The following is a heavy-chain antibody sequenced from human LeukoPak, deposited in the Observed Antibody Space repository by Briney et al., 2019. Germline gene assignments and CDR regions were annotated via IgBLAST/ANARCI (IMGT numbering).Heavy chain of an antibody. Sequence: GGSLRLSCAASGFTFSSYAMSWVRQAPGKGLEWVSSISGSGSHTYYANSVKGRFTISRDNPKNTLYLQMNSLRAEDTAVYYCAKDSGASYYGSGGDSWGQGTLVTVSS. CDR2: ISGSGSHT. CDR1: GFTFSSYA. J-gene: IGHJ4*02. D-gene: IGHD3-10*01. CDR3: AKDSGASYYGSGGDS. V-gene: IGHV3-23*01.